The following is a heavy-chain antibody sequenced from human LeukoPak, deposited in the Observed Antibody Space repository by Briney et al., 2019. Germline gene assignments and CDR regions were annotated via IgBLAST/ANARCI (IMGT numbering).Heavy chain of an antibody. J-gene: IGHJ4*02. D-gene: IGHD3-22*01. V-gene: IGHV1-2*02. CDR3: AREADYYDSSGYYSY. CDR2: INPNSGGT. Sequence: ASVKVSCKASGYTFTGYYMHWVRQSPGQGLEWMGWINPNSGGTNYAQKFQGRVTMTRDTSISTAYMELSRLRSDDTAVYYCAREADYYDSSGYYSYWGQGTLVTVSS. CDR1: GYTFTGYY.